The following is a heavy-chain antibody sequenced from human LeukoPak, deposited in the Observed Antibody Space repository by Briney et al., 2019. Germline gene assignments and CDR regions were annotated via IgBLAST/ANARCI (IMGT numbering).Heavy chain of an antibody. V-gene: IGHV3-74*01. D-gene: IGHD6-13*01. J-gene: IGHJ4*02. CDR1: GFTFSLHR. CDR2: IKTDGSRT. Sequence: GGSLRLSCAASGFTFSLHRMHWVRQAPGKGLVWVPHIKTDGSRTNYADSVKGRFTISRDNAKNTVYLEMNSLRSEDTAVYYCARAIGSSWGKVDYWGQGTLVTVSS. CDR3: ARAIGSSWGKVDY.